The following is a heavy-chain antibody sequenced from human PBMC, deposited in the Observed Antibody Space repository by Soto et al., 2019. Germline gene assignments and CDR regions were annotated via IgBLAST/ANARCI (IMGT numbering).Heavy chain of an antibody. D-gene: IGHD3-22*01. CDR2: IYHSGST. V-gene: IGHV4-38-2*01. J-gene: IGHJ3*02. Sequence: SETLSLTCAVSGYSISSGYYWGWIRQPPGKGLEWIGSIYHSGSTYYNPSLKSRVTISVDTSKNQFSLKLSSVTAADTAVYYCARGRSSGSDDAFDIWGQGTMVTVSS. CDR3: ARGRSSGSDDAFDI. CDR1: GYSISSGYY.